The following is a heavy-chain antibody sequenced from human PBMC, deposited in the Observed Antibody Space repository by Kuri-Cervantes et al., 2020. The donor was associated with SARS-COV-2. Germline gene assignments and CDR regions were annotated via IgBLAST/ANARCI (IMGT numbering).Heavy chain of an antibody. V-gene: IGHV4-31*03. CDR1: GGSISSGGYY. Sequence: SETLSLTCTVSGGSISSGGYYWSWIRQHPGKGLEWIGYIYYSGSTYYNPSLKSRVTISVDTSKNQFTLKLSSVTAADTAVYYCARDRGSSGWSWVYYYYGMDVWGQGTTVTVSS. CDR3: ARDRGSSGWSWVYYYYGMDV. CDR2: IYYSGST. J-gene: IGHJ6*02. D-gene: IGHD6-19*01.